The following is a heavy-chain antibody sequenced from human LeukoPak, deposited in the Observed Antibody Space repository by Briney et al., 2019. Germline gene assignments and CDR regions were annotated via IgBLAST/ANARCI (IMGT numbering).Heavy chain of an antibody. CDR3: TKDIGYFDY. CDR2: FKSKSDDGTT. Sequence: GGSLRLSCTASGFTFSKAWMSWVRQAPGKGLEWVGRFKSKSDDGTTDYAAPVKGRFIVSRDDSKNTLYLQMNSLRTEDTAVYFCTKDIGYFDYWGQGTLVTVSS. V-gene: IGHV3-15*05. CDR1: GFTFSKAW. J-gene: IGHJ4*02.